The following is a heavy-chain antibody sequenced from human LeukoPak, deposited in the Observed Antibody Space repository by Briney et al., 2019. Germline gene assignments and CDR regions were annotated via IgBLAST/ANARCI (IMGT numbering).Heavy chain of an antibody. V-gene: IGHV3-23*01. J-gene: IGHJ4*02. CDR3: AKGPYDYVWGSYRYSREYYFDY. CDR1: GFTFSSYA. CDR2: ISGSGGST. D-gene: IGHD3-16*02. Sequence: GGSLRLSCAASGFTFSSYAMSWVRQAPGKGLEWVSAISGSGGSTYYADSVKGRFTISRDNSKNTLYLQMNSLRAEGTAVYYCAKGPYDYVWGSYRYSREYYFDYWGQGTLVTVSS.